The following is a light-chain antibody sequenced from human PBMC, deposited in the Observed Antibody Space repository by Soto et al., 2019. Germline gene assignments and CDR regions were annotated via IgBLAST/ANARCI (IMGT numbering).Light chain of an antibody. J-gene: IGLJ7*01. V-gene: IGLV7-46*01. Sequence: QAVVTQEPSLTVSPGGTVTLTCGSSTGAVTSGHYPYWFQQKPGQAPRTLIFDTNKKHSWTPARFSGFLLGGKAALTLSGAQSEDEAEYYCLLSYSGAAVFGGGTQLTVL. CDR3: LLSYSGAAV. CDR1: TGAVTSGHY. CDR2: DTN.